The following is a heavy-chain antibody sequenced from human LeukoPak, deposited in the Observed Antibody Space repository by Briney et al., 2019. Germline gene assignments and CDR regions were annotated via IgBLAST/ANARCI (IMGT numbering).Heavy chain of an antibody. J-gene: IGHJ6*02. CDR3: ARVPNYYGSGTYYYYGMDV. Sequence: PSQTLSLTCTVSGGSISSGGYYWSWIRQHPGKGLEWIGYIYYSGSTYYNPSLKSRVTISVDTSKTQFSLKLSSVTAADTAVYYCARVPNYYGSGTYYYYGMDVWGQGTTVTVSS. V-gene: IGHV4-31*03. CDR1: GGSISSGGYY. D-gene: IGHD3-10*01. CDR2: IYYSGST.